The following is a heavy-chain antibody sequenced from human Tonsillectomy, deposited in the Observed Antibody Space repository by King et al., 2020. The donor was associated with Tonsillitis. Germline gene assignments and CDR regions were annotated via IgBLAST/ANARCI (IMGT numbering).Heavy chain of an antibody. CDR1: GGSFSDYF. J-gene: IGHJ4*02. CDR3: ARGKYDFWSGYSDYLDY. Sequence: VQLQQWGAGLLKPSETLSLTCAVYGGSFSDYFWSWIRQPPGKGLEWIGDINHSGSTNFNPSLKSRVIISMDTSKNQFSMKLSSVTAADTAVYYCARGKYDFWSGYSDYLDYWGRGTLVTVSS. V-gene: IGHV4-34*01. CDR2: INHSGST. D-gene: IGHD3-3*01.